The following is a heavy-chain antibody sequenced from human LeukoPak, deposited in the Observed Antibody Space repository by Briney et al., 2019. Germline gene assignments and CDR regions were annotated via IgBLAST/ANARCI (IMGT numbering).Heavy chain of an antibody. V-gene: IGHV3-7*03. D-gene: IGHD3-9*01. J-gene: IGHJ4*02. CDR1: GFTFSSYW. CDR3: ARETRYFDWLRGTLDY. Sequence: GGSLRLSCAASGFTFSSYWMSWVRQAPGKGLEWVANIKQDGSEKYYVDSVKGRFTISRDNAKNSLYLQMNSLRAEDTAVYYCARETRYFDWLRGTLDYWGQGTLVTVSS. CDR2: IKQDGSEK.